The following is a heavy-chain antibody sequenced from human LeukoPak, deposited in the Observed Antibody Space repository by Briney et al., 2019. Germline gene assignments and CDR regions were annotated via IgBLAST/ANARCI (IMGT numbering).Heavy chain of an antibody. CDR2: ISGSGGYT. CDR3: AKVFRSHFLGGKRAYYFDY. V-gene: IGHV3-23*01. Sequence: GGSLRLSCAASGFTFNNYAMSWVRQAPGKGLEWVSTISGSGGYTYYTDSVKGRFTISRDNSKNTLYLQMNSLRAEDTAVYYCAKVFRSHFLGGKRAYYFDYWGQGTLVTVSS. D-gene: IGHD3-16*01. J-gene: IGHJ4*02. CDR1: GFTFNNYA.